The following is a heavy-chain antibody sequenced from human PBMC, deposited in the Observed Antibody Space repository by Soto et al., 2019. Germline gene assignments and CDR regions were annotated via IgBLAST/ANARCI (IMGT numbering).Heavy chain of an antibody. J-gene: IGHJ5*02. CDR2: ITTSSAYI. V-gene: IGHV3-21*01. Sequence: EVQLVESGGGLVKPGGSLRLSCAASGFTFNTYDMNWVRQAPGKGLELVSSITTSSAYIYYADSLKGRITISRDNAKNSLFLQMNSLRAEDTDVYYCVRSGTARLLRHSWFDTWGQGTLVTVSS. CDR1: GFTFNTYD. CDR3: VRSGTARLLRHSWFDT. D-gene: IGHD2-21*01.